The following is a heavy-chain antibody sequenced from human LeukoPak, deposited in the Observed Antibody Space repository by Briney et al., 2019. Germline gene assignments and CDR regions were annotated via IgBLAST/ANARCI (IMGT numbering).Heavy chain of an antibody. CDR3: ARAYYSNYGEIDY. D-gene: IGHD4-11*01. CDR1: GYTFTGYY. Sequence: ASVKVSCKASGYTFTGYYMHWVRQAPGQGLEWMGWINPNSGGTKYAQKFQGRVTMTRDMSTSTVYMELSSLRSEDTAVYYCARAYYSNYGEIDYWGQGTLVTVSS. J-gene: IGHJ4*02. V-gene: IGHV1-2*02. CDR2: INPNSGGT.